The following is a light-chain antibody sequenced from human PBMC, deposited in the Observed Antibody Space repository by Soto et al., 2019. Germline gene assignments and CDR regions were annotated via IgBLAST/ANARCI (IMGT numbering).Light chain of an antibody. CDR1: QSVSNY. Sequence: EIVLTQSPATLSLSPGERATLSCRASQSVSNYLGWYQQKAGQAPRLLIYDTSNRATGIPARFSGSGSGTDFTLTISSLEPEDFAVYYCQQRSDWPTFGGGTKVEIK. V-gene: IGKV3-11*01. CDR2: DTS. CDR3: QQRSDWPT. J-gene: IGKJ4*01.